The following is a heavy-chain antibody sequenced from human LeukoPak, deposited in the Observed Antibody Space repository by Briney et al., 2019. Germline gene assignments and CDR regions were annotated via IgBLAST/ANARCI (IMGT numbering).Heavy chain of an antibody. D-gene: IGHD3-16*01. V-gene: IGHV4-34*01. CDR3: ARVGDRYMDV. Sequence: SATLSLICAVYGGSFSGYYWSWIRQPPGKGLEWIGEINHSGSTNYNPSLESRVTISVDTSKNQFSPKLSSVTAADTAVYYCARVGDRYMDVWGKGTTVTVSS. J-gene: IGHJ6*03. CDR1: GGSFSGYY. CDR2: INHSGST.